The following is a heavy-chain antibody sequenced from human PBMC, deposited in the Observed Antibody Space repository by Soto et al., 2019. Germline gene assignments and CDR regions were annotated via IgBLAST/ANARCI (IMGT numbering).Heavy chain of an antibody. J-gene: IGHJ3*02. Sequence: SVKVSCKASGYTFTFRYLHWVRQAPGQALEWMGWITPFKSDTNYAQKFQDRVTITRDRSVSTAYMELSNLRSDDTAMYYCARSPFAGSDAFDIWGQGTMVTVAS. V-gene: IGHV1-45*02. CDR3: ARSPFAGSDAFDI. CDR2: ITPFKSDT. D-gene: IGHD1-1*01. CDR1: GYTFTFRY.